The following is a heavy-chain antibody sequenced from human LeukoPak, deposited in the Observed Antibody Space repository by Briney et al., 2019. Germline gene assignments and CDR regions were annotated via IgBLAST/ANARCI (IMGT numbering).Heavy chain of an antibody. CDR3: ARDRYSSGWYTFDY. J-gene: IGHJ4*02. CDR2: IYYSGST. Sequence: SETLSLTCSVSGGSNSAYYWSWIRQPPGKGLEWIGYIYYSGSTNYNPSLKSRVTISVDTSKNQISLKLSSVTAADTAFYYCARDRYSSGWYTFDYWGQGTLVTVSS. CDR1: GGSNSAYY. D-gene: IGHD6-19*01. V-gene: IGHV4-59*01.